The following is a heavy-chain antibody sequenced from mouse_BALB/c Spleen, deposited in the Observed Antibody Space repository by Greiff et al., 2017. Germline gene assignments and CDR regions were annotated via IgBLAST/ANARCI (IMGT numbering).Heavy chain of an antibody. Sequence: EVQGVESGGGLVKPGGSLKLSCAASGFTFSDYYMYWVRQTPEKRLEWVATISDGGSYTYYPDSVKGRFTISRDNAKNNLYLQMSSLKSEDTAMYYCARQDYPYAMDYWGQGTSGTVAS. J-gene: IGHJ4*01. CDR2: ISDGGSYT. V-gene: IGHV5-4*02. CDR1: GFTFSDYY. D-gene: IGHD2-4*01. CDR3: ARQDYPYAMDY.